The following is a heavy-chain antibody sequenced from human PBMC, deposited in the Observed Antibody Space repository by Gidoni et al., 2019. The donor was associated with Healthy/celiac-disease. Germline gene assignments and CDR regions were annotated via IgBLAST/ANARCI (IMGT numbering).Heavy chain of an antibody. CDR2: IYYSGST. Sequence: QLQLQESGPGLVKPSETLSLTCTVSGGSISSSSYYWGWIRQPPGKGLEWIGSIYYSGSTYYNPSLKSRVTISVDTSKNQFSLKLSSVTAADTAVYYCARQDGRGFGTGHWFDPWGQGTLVTVSS. J-gene: IGHJ5*02. D-gene: IGHD3-10*01. V-gene: IGHV4-39*01. CDR3: ARQDGRGFGTGHWFDP. CDR1: GGSISSSSYY.